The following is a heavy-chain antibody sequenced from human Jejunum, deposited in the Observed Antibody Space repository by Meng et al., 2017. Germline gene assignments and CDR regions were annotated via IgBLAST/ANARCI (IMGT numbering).Heavy chain of an antibody. CDR2: TRNKANSYTT. Sequence: GTLKISCATSGFTFSDHYMNWVRQAPGKGLEWVGLTRNKANSYTTDYAASVKGRFAISRDDSKNSLYLQMNSLKIEDTAVYYCARPWDYWGQGTLVTVSS. CDR3: ARPWDY. CDR1: GFTFSDHY. J-gene: IGHJ4*02. V-gene: IGHV3-72*01.